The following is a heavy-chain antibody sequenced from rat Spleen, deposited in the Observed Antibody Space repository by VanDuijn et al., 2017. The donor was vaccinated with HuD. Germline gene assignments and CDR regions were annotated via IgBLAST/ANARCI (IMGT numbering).Heavy chain of an antibody. Sequence: QVQLKESGPGLVQPSQTLSLTCTVSGFSLTSNSVSWVRQPPGKGLEWMGAIWSGGSTDYNSALKSRLSISRDTSKSQVFLKMNSLQTEDTATYYCAREPDYWYFDFWGPGTMVTVSS. V-gene: IGHV2-15*01. J-gene: IGHJ1*01. CDR2: IWSGGST. CDR3: AREPDYWYFDF. CDR1: GFSLTSNS.